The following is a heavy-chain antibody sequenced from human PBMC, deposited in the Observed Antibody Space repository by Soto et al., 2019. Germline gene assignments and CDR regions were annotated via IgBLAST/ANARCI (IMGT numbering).Heavy chain of an antibody. Sequence: EVQLVESGGGLVQSGGYVRLSCAASGFTFSNYWMHWVRQVPGQGLVWVSRIEGYETSIDLAGTVKGRFTISRDNAKNTLYLQMVSLRDDDTSVYYCARGVRGYYAFDVCGQGTMVTVSS. CDR3: ARGVRGYYAFDV. J-gene: IGHJ3*01. D-gene: IGHD5-18*01. V-gene: IGHV3-74*01. CDR2: IEGYETSI. CDR1: GFTFSNYW.